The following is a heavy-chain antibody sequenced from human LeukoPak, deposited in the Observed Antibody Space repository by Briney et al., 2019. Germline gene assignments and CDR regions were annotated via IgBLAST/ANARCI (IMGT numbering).Heavy chain of an antibody. CDR3: ANFYMDV. CDR2: ISTSGDMI. V-gene: IGHV3-48*03. CDR1: GFTFSSYE. J-gene: IGHJ6*03. Sequence: GGSPRLSCVASGFTFSSYEMNWVRQAPGKGLEWVSHISTSGDMIYYADSVKGRFAISRDNAKNSVYLQMNSLRDEDTAVYYCANFYMDVWGKGTAVTVSS.